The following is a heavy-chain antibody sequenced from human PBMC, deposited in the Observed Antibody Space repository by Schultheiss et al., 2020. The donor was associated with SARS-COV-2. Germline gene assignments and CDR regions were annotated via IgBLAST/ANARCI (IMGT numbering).Heavy chain of an antibody. V-gene: IGHV3-NL1*01. Sequence: GGSLRLSCAASGFTFSSYGMHWVRQAPGKGLEWVAVIYSGGATYYADSVKGRFTISRDNSKNTLYLQMNILRAEDTAVYYCARDRVFWSGYPDYWGQGTLVTVSS. J-gene: IGHJ4*02. CDR1: GFTFSSYG. CDR3: ARDRVFWSGYPDY. CDR2: IYSGGAT. D-gene: IGHD3-3*01.